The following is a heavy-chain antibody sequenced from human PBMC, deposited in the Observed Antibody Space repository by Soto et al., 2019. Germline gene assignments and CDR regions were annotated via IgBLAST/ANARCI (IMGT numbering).Heavy chain of an antibody. J-gene: IGHJ3*02. Sequence: PGESLKISCKGSGYSFTSYWFGWVRQMPGKGLEWMGIIYPGDSDTRYSPSFQGQVTISADKSISNAYLQWSSLKASDTAMYYCAGERGYSYGYSGFDIWGQGTMVTVSS. CDR1: GYSFTSYW. CDR2: IYPGDSDT. D-gene: IGHD5-18*01. CDR3: AGERGYSYGYSGFDI. V-gene: IGHV5-51*01.